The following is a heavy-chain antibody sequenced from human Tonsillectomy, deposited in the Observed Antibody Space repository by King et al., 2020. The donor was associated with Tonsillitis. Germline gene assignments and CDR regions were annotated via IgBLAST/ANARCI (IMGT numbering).Heavy chain of an antibody. J-gene: IGHJ4*02. D-gene: IGHD6-13*01. Sequence: QLVQSGAEVKKPGSSVKVSCKASGGTFSSYAISWVRQAPGQWLEWMGGIIPIFGTANYAQKFQGRVTITADETTSTAHVELGSLRSEDTAVYYCARGGSSAAADWGQGTLVTVSS. V-gene: IGHV1-69*01. CDR2: IIPIFGTA. CDR1: GGTFSSYA. CDR3: ARGGSSAAAD.